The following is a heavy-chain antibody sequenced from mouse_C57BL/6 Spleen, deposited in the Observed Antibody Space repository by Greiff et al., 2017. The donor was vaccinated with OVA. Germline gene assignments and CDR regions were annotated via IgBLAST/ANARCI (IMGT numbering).Heavy chain of an antibody. CDR3: ARWDYGSSDY. Sequence: LVESGAELARPGASVKMSCKASGYTFTSYTMHWVKQRPGQGLEWIGYINPSSGYTKYNQKFKDKATLTADKSSSTAYMQLSSLTSEDSAVYYCARWDYGSSDYWGQGTTLTVSS. V-gene: IGHV1-4*01. J-gene: IGHJ2*01. CDR1: GYTFTSYT. D-gene: IGHD1-1*01. CDR2: INPSSGYT.